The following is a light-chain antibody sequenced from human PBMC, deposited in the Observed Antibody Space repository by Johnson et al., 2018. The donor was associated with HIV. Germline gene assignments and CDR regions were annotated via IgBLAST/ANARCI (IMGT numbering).Light chain of an antibody. CDR3: GTWDSTLRAGGYV. CDR2: DNN. Sequence: QSVLTQPPSVSAAPGQKVTISCSGSSSNIGNNYVSWYQQLPGTAPKLLIYDNNKRPSGIPDRFSGSKSGTSATLGITGLQTGDEADYYCGTWDSTLRAGGYVCGTGTKVTVL. CDR1: SSNIGNNY. V-gene: IGLV1-51*01. J-gene: IGLJ1*01.